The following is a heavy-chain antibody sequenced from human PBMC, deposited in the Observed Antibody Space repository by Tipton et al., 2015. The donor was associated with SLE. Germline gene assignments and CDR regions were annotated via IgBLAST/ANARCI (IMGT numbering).Heavy chain of an antibody. CDR2: INHSGST. J-gene: IGHJ3*01. Sequence: TLSLTCAVYGGSFSGYYWSWIRQPPGKGLEWIGEINHSGSTNYNPSLKSRVTISVDTSKNQFSLKLNSVTAADTAVYYCAKTPARGYLGYGAFDVWGQGTVVTVSS. V-gene: IGHV4-34*01. CDR3: AKTPARGYLGYGAFDV. CDR1: GGSFSGYY. D-gene: IGHD2-15*01.